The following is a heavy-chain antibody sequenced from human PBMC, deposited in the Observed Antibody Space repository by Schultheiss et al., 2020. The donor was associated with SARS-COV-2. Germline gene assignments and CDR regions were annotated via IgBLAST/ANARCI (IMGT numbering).Heavy chain of an antibody. CDR3: ARGSSWIAVAGPFDY. J-gene: IGHJ4*02. CDR1: GFTFSSYS. V-gene: IGHV3-21*01. Sequence: GESLKISCAASGFTFSSYSMNWVRQAPGKGLEWVSSISSSSSYIYYADSVKGRFTISRDNSKNTLYLQMNSLRAEDTAVYYCARGSSWIAVAGPFDYWGQGTLVTVSS. CDR2: ISSSSSYI. D-gene: IGHD6-19*01.